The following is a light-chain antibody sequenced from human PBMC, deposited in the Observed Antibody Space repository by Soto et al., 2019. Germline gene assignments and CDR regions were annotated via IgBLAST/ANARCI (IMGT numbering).Light chain of an antibody. V-gene: IGLV6-57*04. J-gene: IGLJ2*01. Sequence: FMLTQPHSVSESPGKTVTISCTRSSGSIASNYVQWYQQRPGSAPTTVIYEDNQRPSGVPDRFSGSIDSSFNSASLTISGLKTEDEADYYCQSYDSSNVVFGGGTKLTVL. CDR3: QSYDSSNVV. CDR2: EDN. CDR1: SGSIASNY.